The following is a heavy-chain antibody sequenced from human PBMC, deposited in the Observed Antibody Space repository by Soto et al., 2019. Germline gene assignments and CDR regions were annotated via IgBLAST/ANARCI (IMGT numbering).Heavy chain of an antibody. CDR2: SSSDGTMS. V-gene: IGHV3-74*03. D-gene: IGHD3-22*01. J-gene: IGHJ6*02. Sequence: EVRVVESGGGLVEPGGTLRLSCAGSGFTLSAYWMHWVRQVPGKGLEWISRSSSDGTMSAYVDSVKGRFTISRDNAKRTVSLSMSTLRAEHTAVYYCAIGDSRILTYEYLAMDVWGQGTTVIVAS. CDR3: AIGDSRILTYEYLAMDV. CDR1: GFTLSAYW.